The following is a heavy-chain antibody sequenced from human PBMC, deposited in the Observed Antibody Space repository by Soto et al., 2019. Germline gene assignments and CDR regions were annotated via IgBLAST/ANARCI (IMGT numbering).Heavy chain of an antibody. J-gene: IGHJ3*02. CDR3: TSGYCSVGSCAFDI. CDR1: GFTFDDYA. Sequence: EEQLVESGGALVQPGRSLRLSCAASGFTFDDYAMHWVRQVPGKGLEWVSFITWNGVNTAYADSIRGRFTISRDNAKNSLYLQMNSLSAEDTAFYYCTSGYCSVGSCAFDIWGQGTMVAVSS. V-gene: IGHV3-9*01. CDR2: ITWNGVNT. D-gene: IGHD2-15*01.